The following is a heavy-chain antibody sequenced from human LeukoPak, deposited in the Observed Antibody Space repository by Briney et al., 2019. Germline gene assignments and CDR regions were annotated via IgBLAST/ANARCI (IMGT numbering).Heavy chain of an antibody. CDR2: IYASGTT. D-gene: IGHD5-24*01. CDR3: AREERWLQSLAY. CDR1: GGSISSGSYY. J-gene: IGHJ4*02. V-gene: IGHV4-61*02. Sequence: PSETLPLTCTVSGGSISSGSYYWSWIRQPAGRGLEWIGRIYASGTTNYNPSLESRVTMSVDTSKDQFSLKLSSVTAADTAMYYCAREERWLQSLAYWGQGTLVTVSS.